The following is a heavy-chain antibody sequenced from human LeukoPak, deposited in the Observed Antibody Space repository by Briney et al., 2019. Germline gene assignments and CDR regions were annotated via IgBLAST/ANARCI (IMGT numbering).Heavy chain of an antibody. V-gene: IGHV4-30-2*01. D-gene: IGHD2-2*01. CDR3: ARGYCSSTSCYIFDY. CDR1: GGSICSGGYS. Sequence: ASQTLSLTCAVCGGSICSGGYSWSWIRQPPGKSLEWIGYIYHSGSTYYNPSLKSRVTISVDRSKNQFSLKLSSVTAADTAVYYCARGYCSSTSCYIFDYWGQGTLVTVSS. J-gene: IGHJ4*02. CDR2: IYHSGST.